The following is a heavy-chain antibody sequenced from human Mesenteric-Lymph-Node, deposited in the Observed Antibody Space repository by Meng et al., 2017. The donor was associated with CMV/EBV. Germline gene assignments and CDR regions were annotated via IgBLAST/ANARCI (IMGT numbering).Heavy chain of an antibody. CDR3: ASFRTVTRRYNGMDV. D-gene: IGHD4-17*01. CDR1: GFTFSSYE. CDR2: ISSSGSTI. Sequence: GGSLRLSCAASGFTFSSYEMNWVRQAPGKGLEWVSYISSSGSTIYYADSVKGRFTISRDNAKHSLYLQMNSLRAEDTAVYYCASFRTVTRRYNGMDVWGQGTTVTVSS. V-gene: IGHV3-48*03. J-gene: IGHJ6*02.